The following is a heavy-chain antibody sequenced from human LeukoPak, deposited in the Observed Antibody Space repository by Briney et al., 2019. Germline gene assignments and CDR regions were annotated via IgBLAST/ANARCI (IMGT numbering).Heavy chain of an antibody. CDR3: ARPLFHCSSTSCPSFDAFDI. Sequence: PSETLSLTCTVYGGSFSGYYWSWIRQPPGKGLEWIGEINHSGSTNYNPSLKSRVTISVDTSKNQFSLKLSSVTAADTAVYYCARPLFHCSSTSCPSFDAFDIWGQGTLVTVSS. J-gene: IGHJ3*02. CDR2: INHSGST. D-gene: IGHD2-2*01. CDR1: GGSFSGYY. V-gene: IGHV4-34*01.